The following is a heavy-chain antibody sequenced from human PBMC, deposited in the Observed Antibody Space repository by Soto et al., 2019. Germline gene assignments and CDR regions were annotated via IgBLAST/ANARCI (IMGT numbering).Heavy chain of an antibody. D-gene: IGHD6-6*01. J-gene: IGHJ2*01. CDR2: ISSGSATI. CDR3: ARDSASYSSSSGSYWYFDL. CDR1: GFTFSSYS. V-gene: IGHV3-48*02. Sequence: EVQLVESGGGLLQPGGSLRLSCAASGFTFSSYSMNWVRQAPGKGLEWVAYISSGSATIYYADSVKGRFTISRDNAKISLYLQMYSLRDEDTAVYYCARDSASYSSSSGSYWYFDLWGRGTLVTVSS.